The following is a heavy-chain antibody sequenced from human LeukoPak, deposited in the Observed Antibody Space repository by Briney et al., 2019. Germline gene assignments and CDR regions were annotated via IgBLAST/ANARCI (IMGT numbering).Heavy chain of an antibody. J-gene: IGHJ3*02. CDR2: INPNSGGT. V-gene: IGHV1-2*02. Sequence: GASVKVSCKASGYTFTGHYMHWVRQAPGQGLEWMGWINPNSGGTNYEQKFQGRVTMTTDTSISTAYMELSRLRSDDTAVYYCAKDRARVGTMVDAFDMWGQGTMVTVSS. CDR3: AKDRARVGTMVDAFDM. CDR1: GYTFTGHY. D-gene: IGHD1-1*01.